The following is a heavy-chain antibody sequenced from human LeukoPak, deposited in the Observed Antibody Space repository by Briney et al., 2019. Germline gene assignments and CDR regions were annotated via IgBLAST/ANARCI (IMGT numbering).Heavy chain of an antibody. J-gene: IGHJ5*02. V-gene: IGHV4-4*09. CDR3: ARPHRGSWFDP. CDR2: IYTSGST. Sequence: PSETLSLTCTVSGGSISSYYWSWIRQPPGKGLGWIGYIYTSGSTNYNPSLKSRVTISVDTSKNQFSLKLSSVTAADTAVYYCARPHRGSWFDPWGQGTLVTVSS. CDR1: GGSISSYY. D-gene: IGHD1-26*01.